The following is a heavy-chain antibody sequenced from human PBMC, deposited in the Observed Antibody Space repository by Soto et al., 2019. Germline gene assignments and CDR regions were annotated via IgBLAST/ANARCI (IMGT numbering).Heavy chain of an antibody. CDR1: GFTFSSYA. CDR2: ISGSGGST. CDR3: AKNVRLAAAGAYYYYGMDV. V-gene: IGHV3-23*01. J-gene: IGHJ6*02. D-gene: IGHD6-13*01. Sequence: GGYLRLSCAASGFTFSSYAMSWVRQAPGKGLEWVSAISGSGGSTYYADSVKGRFTISRDNSKNTLYLQMNSLGAEDTAVYYCAKNVRLAAAGAYYYYGMDVWGQGTTVTVS.